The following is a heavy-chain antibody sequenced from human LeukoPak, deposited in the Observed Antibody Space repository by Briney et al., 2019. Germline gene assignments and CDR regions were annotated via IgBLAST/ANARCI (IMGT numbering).Heavy chain of an antibody. Sequence: PSETLSLTCTVSGGSISSGDYYWSWIRRPPGKGLEWIGYIYYSGSTYYNPSLKSRVTISVDTSKNQFSLKLSSVTAADTAVYYCARVVYDSSGYDFDYWGQGTLVTVSS. D-gene: IGHD3-22*01. V-gene: IGHV4-30-4*08. J-gene: IGHJ4*02. CDR1: GGSISSGDYY. CDR3: ARVVYDSSGYDFDY. CDR2: IYYSGST.